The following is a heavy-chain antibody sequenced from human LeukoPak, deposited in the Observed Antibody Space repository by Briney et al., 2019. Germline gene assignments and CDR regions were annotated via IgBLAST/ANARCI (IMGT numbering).Heavy chain of an antibody. CDR2: IYYSGST. CDR1: GGSISSYY. V-gene: IGHV4-59*08. D-gene: IGHD7-27*01. J-gene: IGHJ3*02. CDR3: ARLKTNWGGAFDI. Sequence: SETLSLTCTVSGGSISSYYWSWIRQPPGKGLEWIGYIYYSGSTNYNPSLKSRVTISVDTSKNQFSLKLSSVTAADTAVYYCARLKTNWGGAFDIWGQGTMVTVSS.